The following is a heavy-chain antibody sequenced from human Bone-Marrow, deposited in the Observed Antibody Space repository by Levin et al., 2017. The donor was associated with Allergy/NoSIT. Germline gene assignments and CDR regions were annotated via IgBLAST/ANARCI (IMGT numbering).Heavy chain of an antibody. V-gene: IGHV4-34*01. Sequence: SETLSLTCAVSGGSLSGYYWSWIRQTPGKGLEWLGEINHGGSTNYRPSLRGRLTLSVDTSKDTFSLRLTSISAADTAMYYCARSTASDEDAYDIWGQGTMVIVS. D-gene: IGHD5-18*01. CDR1: GGSLSGYY. CDR3: ARSTASDEDAYDI. J-gene: IGHJ3*02. CDR2: INHGGST.